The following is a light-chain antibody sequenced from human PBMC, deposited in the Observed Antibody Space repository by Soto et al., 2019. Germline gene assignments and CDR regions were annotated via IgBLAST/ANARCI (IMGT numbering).Light chain of an antibody. CDR1: QSISSNY. CDR2: GAS. Sequence: EIVVTQSPGTLSLSPGESATLSCRASQSISSNYLAWYQQKPGQAPRLLIYGASSRATGIPDRFSGSGSGTDFTLTISRLEPEDFAVYYCQRYRSSPTWTFGHGTKVEVK. J-gene: IGKJ1*01. CDR3: QRYRSSPTWT. V-gene: IGKV3-20*01.